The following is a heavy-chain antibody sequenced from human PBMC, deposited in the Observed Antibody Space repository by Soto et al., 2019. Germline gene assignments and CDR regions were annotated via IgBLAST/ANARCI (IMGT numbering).Heavy chain of an antibody. D-gene: IGHD3-3*01. V-gene: IGHV3-48*02. J-gene: IGHJ5*02. CDR3: ARESRFLEWLSLNWFDP. CDR1: GFIFSSYN. CDR2: ISSSSSTI. Sequence: TGGSLRLSCAASGFIFSSYNMNLLRQAPGTGLEWVAFISSSSSTIFYAESVRGRFTISRDNAKNSLYLQMNSLRDEDTAVYYCARESRFLEWLSLNWFDPWGQGTLVTVSS.